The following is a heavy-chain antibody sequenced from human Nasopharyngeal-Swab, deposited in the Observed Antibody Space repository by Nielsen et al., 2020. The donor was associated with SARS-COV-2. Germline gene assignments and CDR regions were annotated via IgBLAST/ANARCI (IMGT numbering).Heavy chain of an antibody. Sequence: WVRQAPGQGFEWLGWMNPNSGHTGNAQNFQGRDTMTRNTSISTAYMELRSLRSEDTAVYYCARAVEFCSSTSCYSSAFDIWGQGTMVTVSS. CDR2: MNPNSGHT. V-gene: IGHV1-8*01. J-gene: IGHJ3*02. D-gene: IGHD2-2*01. CDR3: ARAVEFCSSTSCYSSAFDI.